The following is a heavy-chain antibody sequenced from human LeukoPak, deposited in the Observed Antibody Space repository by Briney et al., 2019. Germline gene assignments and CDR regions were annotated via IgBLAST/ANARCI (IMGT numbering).Heavy chain of an antibody. CDR3: ARFQRYCCGGSCYGGGYFDF. D-gene: IGHD2-15*01. CDR1: GGSISSGDYY. CDR2: IYCSGST. Sequence: SETLSLTCTLSGGSISSGDYYWSWIRQPRGRGRERIVYIYCSGSTSYNPSRKGRLTISVDTSKNQFSLKLRSVTGADTAVYYCARFQRYCCGGSCYGGGYFDFWGRGTLVTVSS. V-gene: IGHV4-30-4*01. J-gene: IGHJ4*02.